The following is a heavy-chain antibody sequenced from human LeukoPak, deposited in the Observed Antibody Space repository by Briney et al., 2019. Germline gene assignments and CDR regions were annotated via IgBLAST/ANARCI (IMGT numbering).Heavy chain of an antibody. CDR3: AKLPGYSSGWPSDAFDI. J-gene: IGHJ3*02. D-gene: IGHD6-19*01. V-gene: IGHV3-30*18. Sequence: GGSLRLSCAASGFTFSSYGMHWVRQAPGKGLEWVAVISYDGSNKYYADSVKGRFTISRDNSKNTLYLQMNSLRAEDTAVYYCAKLPGYSSGWPSDAFDIWGQGTMVTVSS. CDR2: ISYDGSNK. CDR1: GFTFSSYG.